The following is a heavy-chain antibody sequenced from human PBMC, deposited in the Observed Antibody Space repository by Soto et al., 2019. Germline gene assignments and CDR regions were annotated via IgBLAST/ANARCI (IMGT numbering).Heavy chain of an antibody. Sequence: QVQLVESGGGVVQPGRSLRLSCEGSGFTSINYVMHWVRQAPGKGLEWVALMSFDGSKKYYSDSVKGRFTISRDNSKDINYLQMNRLGAEDAVVYYCGRGLFYCCESSGYSPDYWGQGTLVTVSS. CDR1: GFTSINYV. J-gene: IGHJ4*02. D-gene: IGHD3-22*01. CDR2: MSFDGSKK. CDR3: GRGLFYCCESSGYSPDY. V-gene: IGHV3-30-3*01.